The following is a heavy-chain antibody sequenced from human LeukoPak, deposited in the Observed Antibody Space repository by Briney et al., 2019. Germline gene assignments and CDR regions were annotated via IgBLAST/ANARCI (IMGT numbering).Heavy chain of an antibody. CDR3: ARAQYGDYGEFDP. Sequence: GGSLRLSCAASGFTFSSYEMNWVRQAPGKGLEWVSYISSSGSTIYYADSVKGRFTISRDNAKNSLYLQMNSLRAEDTAVYYCARAQYGDYGEFDPWGQGTLVTVSS. D-gene: IGHD4-17*01. CDR2: ISSSGSTI. J-gene: IGHJ5*02. CDR1: GFTFSSYE. V-gene: IGHV3-48*03.